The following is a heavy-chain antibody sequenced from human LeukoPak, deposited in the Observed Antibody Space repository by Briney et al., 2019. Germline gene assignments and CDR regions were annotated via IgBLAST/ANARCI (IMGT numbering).Heavy chain of an antibody. J-gene: IGHJ4*02. CDR2: MNPNSGNT. CDR1: GYTFTSYD. D-gene: IGHD3-10*01. Sequence: GASVKVSCKASGYTFTSYDINWVRQATGLGLEWMGWMNPNSGNTGYAQKFQGRVTMTRNTSISTAYMELSSLRSEDTAVYYCARGVVMVREYYFDYWGQGTLVTVSS. V-gene: IGHV1-8*01. CDR3: ARGVVMVREYYFDY.